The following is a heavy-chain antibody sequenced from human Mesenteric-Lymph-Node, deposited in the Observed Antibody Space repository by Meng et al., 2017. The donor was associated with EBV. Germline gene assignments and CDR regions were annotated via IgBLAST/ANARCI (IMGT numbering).Heavy chain of an antibody. J-gene: IGHJ4*02. CDR2: IYYSGST. CDR1: GGSISSSSYY. CDR3: ARPDSSSWIHFDY. Sequence: LELKASGPGLVKPSETLPLTCTVSGGSISSSSYYWGWIRQPPGKGLEWIGSIYYSGSTYYNPSLKSRVTISVDTSKNQFSLKLSSVTAADTAVYYCARPDSSSWIHFDYWGQGTLVTVSS. V-gene: IGHV4-39*01. D-gene: IGHD6-13*01.